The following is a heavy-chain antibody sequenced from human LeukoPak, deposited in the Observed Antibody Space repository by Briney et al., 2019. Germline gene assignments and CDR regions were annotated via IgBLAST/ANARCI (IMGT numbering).Heavy chain of an antibody. Sequence: ASVKVSCKASGYTFTGYYMHWVRQAPGQGLEWMGGIIPIFGTANYAQKFQGRVTITADESTSTAYMELSSLRSEDTAVYYCARGYCSGGSCYYYYYMDVWGKGTTVTVSS. D-gene: IGHD2-15*01. CDR1: GYTFTGYY. V-gene: IGHV1-69*01. CDR2: IIPIFGTA. CDR3: ARGYCSGGSCYYYYYMDV. J-gene: IGHJ6*03.